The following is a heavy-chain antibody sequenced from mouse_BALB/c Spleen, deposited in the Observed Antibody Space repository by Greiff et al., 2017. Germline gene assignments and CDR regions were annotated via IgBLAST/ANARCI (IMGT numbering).Heavy chain of an antibody. V-gene: IGHV2-9-2*01. J-gene: IGHJ3*01. D-gene: IGHD1-1*01. CDR3: VRDDRYYGSSPFAY. CDR2: IWTGGGT. CDR1: GFSLTSYD. Sequence: QVQLKESGPGLVAPSQSLSITCTVSGFSLTSYDISWIRQPPGKGLEWLGVIWTGGGTNYNSAFMSRLSISKDNSKSQVFLKMNSLQTDDTAIYYCVRDDRYYGSSPFAYWGQGTLVTVSA.